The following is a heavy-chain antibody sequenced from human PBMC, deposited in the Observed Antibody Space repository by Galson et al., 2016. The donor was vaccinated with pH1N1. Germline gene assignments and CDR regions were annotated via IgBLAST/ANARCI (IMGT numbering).Heavy chain of an antibody. CDR1: GFTFSNYG. J-gene: IGHJ3*02. CDR2: ISTFNGDT. Sequence: SVKVSCKASGFTFSNYGFSWVRQAPGQGLEWMAWISTFNGDTKYAHKVQDRLTVTTDSSTNTAYMELRSLRSDDTAAYYCVRGYRELLGDAFHIWGQGTMVTVSS. CDR3: VRGYRELLGDAFHI. V-gene: IGHV1-18*01. D-gene: IGHD1-7*01.